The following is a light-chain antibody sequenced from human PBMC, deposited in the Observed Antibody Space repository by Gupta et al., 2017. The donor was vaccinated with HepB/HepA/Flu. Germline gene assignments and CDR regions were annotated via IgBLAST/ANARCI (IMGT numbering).Light chain of an antibody. V-gene: IGLV2-8*01. CDR3: SSYAGSNNWGV. CDR1: SSDVGGYNY. CDR2: EDN. Sequence: QSALTQPPSASGSPGQSVTISCTGTSSDVGGYNYVPWYQQHPGKAPKLIIYEDNKRPSGVPDRFSGSKSGNTASLTVXGXQAEDEXDYYCSSYAGSNNWGVFGGGTKLTVL. J-gene: IGLJ2*01.